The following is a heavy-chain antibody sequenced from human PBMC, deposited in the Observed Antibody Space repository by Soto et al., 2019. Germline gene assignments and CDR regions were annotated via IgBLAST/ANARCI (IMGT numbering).Heavy chain of an antibody. CDR3: ATDSVVVAANGYGMDV. CDR1: GYTFTSYG. D-gene: IGHD2-15*01. J-gene: IGHJ6*02. CDR2: ISAYNGNT. Sequence: GASVKVSCKASGYTFTSYGISWVRQAPGQGLEWMGWISAYNGNTNYAQKLQGRVTMTTDTSTSTAYMELRSLRSDDMAVYYCATDSVVVAANGYGMDVWGQGTTVTV. V-gene: IGHV1-18*03.